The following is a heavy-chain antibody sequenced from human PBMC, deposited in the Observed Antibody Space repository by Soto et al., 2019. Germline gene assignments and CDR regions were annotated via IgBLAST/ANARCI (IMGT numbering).Heavy chain of an antibody. CDR3: ARGRAVAL. Sequence: EVQLVESGGGLVQPGGSLRLSCVASGFTFSNYCMTWVRQAPGKGLEWVANIKADGSEIHYVDSVKGRFTISRDNANNSLALQMNSLRPEDTGIYYCARGRAVALWGQGTLVIVSS. CDR1: GFTFSNYC. D-gene: IGHD6-19*01. V-gene: IGHV3-7*02. CDR2: IKADGSEI. J-gene: IGHJ4*02.